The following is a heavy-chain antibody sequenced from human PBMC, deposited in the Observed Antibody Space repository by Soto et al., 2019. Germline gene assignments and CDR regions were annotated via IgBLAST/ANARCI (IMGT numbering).Heavy chain of an antibody. CDR2: IYQSGST. J-gene: IGHJ5*02. V-gene: IGHV4-30-2*01. CDR1: GGSISSGGYS. D-gene: IGHD3-10*01. CDR3: ARRITKAPAGWFDP. Sequence: QLQLQESGSGLVKPSQTLSLTCAVSGGSISSGGYSWSWIRQPPGKGLEWIGYIYQSGSTYYNPSLKSRVTISVDRSKNQFSLKLSSVTAADTAVYYCARRITKAPAGWFDPWGQGTLVTVSS.